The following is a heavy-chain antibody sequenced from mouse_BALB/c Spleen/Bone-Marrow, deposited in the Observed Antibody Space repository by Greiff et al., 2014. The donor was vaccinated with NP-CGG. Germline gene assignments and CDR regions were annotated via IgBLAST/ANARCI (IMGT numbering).Heavy chain of an antibody. CDR3: AHDAPFTY. CDR1: GFNIKDTF. V-gene: IGHV14-3*02. Sequence: EVHLVESGADLVKPGASVKLSCTTSGFNIKDTFMHWVKQRPEQGLEWIGRIDPASGNTKYDPKFQGKATITADTSSNNVSLQLSGLTAEDTAVYYCAHDAPFTYWGQGTLVTVSA. CDR2: IDPASGNT. J-gene: IGHJ3*01. D-gene: IGHD2-3*01.